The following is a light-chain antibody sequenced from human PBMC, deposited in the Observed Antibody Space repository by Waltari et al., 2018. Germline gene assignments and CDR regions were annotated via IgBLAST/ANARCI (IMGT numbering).Light chain of an antibody. Sequence: QFALTQPASVSGPPGQSTAIPCTLTTSHDGHDNVISRYQQNPGKTPKFLIYEATKRPAGVFVRFSGSKSGNTATLKISGLHAEDEAYYYCCSYAGSDTVAFGGGTKVTVL. CDR1: TSHDGHDNV. V-gene: IGLV2-23*01. CDR3: CSYAGSDTVA. CDR2: EAT. J-gene: IGLJ2*01.